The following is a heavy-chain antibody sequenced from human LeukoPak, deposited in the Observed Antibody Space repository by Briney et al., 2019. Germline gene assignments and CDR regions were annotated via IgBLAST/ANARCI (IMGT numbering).Heavy chain of an antibody. CDR2: IRYDGSNK. J-gene: IGHJ4*02. Sequence: PGGSLRLSCAASGFTFSSYGMHWVRQAPGKGLEWVAFIRYDGSNKYYADSVKGRFTISRDNSKDTLYLQMNSLRAEDTAVYYCAKYSVAGSQRYFDYWGQGTLVTVSS. V-gene: IGHV3-30*02. CDR3: AKYSVAGSQRYFDY. CDR1: GFTFSSYG. D-gene: IGHD6-19*01.